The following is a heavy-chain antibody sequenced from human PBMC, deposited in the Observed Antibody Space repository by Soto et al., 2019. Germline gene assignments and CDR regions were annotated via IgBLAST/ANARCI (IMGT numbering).Heavy chain of an antibody. CDR1: GLIFSDYA. V-gene: IGHV3-23*01. Sequence: HPGGSLRLSCAASGLIFSDYAMSWVRQAPGKGLECVACISGSGGNTFYADSVKGRFTISRDNSKNTLSLHMNSLRVDDTAVYFCAKDRFGIVGPVDYWGQGTLVTVSS. CDR3: AKDRFGIVGPVDY. CDR2: ISGSGGNT. D-gene: IGHD1-26*01. J-gene: IGHJ4*02.